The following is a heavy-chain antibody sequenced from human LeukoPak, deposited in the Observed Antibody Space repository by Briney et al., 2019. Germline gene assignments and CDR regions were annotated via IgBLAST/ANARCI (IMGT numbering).Heavy chain of an antibody. CDR1: GGTFSSYA. Sequence: SVKVSCKASGGTFSSYAISWVRQAPGQGLEWMGRIIPILGIANYARKFQGRVTITADKSTSTAYMELSSLRSEDTAVYYCAREWYYDSSGYYLGYYFDYWGQGTLVTVSS. CDR2: IIPILGIA. CDR3: AREWYYDSSGYYLGYYFDY. D-gene: IGHD3-22*01. J-gene: IGHJ4*02. V-gene: IGHV1-69*04.